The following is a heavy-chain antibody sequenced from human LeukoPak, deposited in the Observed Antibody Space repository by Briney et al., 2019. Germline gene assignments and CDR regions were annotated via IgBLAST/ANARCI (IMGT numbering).Heavy chain of an antibody. Sequence: PGGSLRLSCAASGFTFDDYGMSWVRQAPGKGLEWVSDISVNNISPYYADSVKGRFTISRDNSKNTLYLQMNSLRAEDTAVYYCAKALHRWQNLIRTPCGDWGQGTLVTVSS. CDR3: AKALHRWQNLIRTPCGD. CDR1: GFTFDDYG. J-gene: IGHJ4*02. D-gene: IGHD2-15*01. CDR2: ISVNNISP. V-gene: IGHV3-23*01.